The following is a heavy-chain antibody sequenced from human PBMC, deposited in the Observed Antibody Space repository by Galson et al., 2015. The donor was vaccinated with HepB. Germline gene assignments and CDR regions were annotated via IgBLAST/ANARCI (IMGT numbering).Heavy chain of an antibody. V-gene: IGHV3-11*04. CDR3: ATTKFGNVAYWPFEM. Sequence: SLRLSCAASGFTFSSFNMRWVRQTPGQGLQWVSYISTNGANIYYTHSVKGRFTVARDNAKNTVYLQMTSLRDEDAGVYYCATTKFGNVAYWPFEMWGQGTLVIVSS. CDR1: GFTFSSFN. CDR2: ISTNGANI. D-gene: IGHD2-8*02. J-gene: IGHJ4*03.